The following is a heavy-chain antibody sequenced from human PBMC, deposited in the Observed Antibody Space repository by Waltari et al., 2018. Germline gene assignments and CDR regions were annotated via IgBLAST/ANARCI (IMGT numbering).Heavy chain of an antibody. J-gene: IGHJ5*02. CDR2: IYHSGRS. CDR1: GGSISSGASS. V-gene: IGHV4-30-2*01. D-gene: IGHD4-17*01. Sequence: QLQLQESGSGLVKPSQTLSLTCAVSGGSISSGASSWSWIRQPPGKGLQWIGYIYHSGRSFYNPSLKSRVTISVDRSKNQFSLKLSSMTAADTAVYWCARGQLDIGDSTTHFDPWGQGTLVTVSS. CDR3: ARGQLDIGDSTTHFDP.